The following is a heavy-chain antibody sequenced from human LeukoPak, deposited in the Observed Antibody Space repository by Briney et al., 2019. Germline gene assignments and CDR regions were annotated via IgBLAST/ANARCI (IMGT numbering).Heavy chain of an antibody. CDR1: GFTFSNYG. D-gene: IGHD3-10*01. CDR3: AKDYYDSGSYGRNALAI. J-gene: IGHJ3*02. Sequence: QPGRSLRLSCAASGFTFSNYGMNWVRQAPDKGLEWVAFISYDGSNKYYADSVKGRFTISKDNAKKTLYLQMDSLRADDTAVYYCAKDYYDSGSYGRNALAIWGQGTMVTVSS. V-gene: IGHV3-30*18. CDR2: ISYDGSNK.